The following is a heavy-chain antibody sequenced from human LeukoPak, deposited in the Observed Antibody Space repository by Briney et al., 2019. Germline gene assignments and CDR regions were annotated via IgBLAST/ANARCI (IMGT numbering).Heavy chain of an antibody. J-gene: IGHJ4*02. Sequence: ASVKVSCKASGYTFTSYGISWVRQAPGQGLEWMGWISAYNGNTNYAQKLQGRVTMTTDTSTSTAYMELSSLRSEDTAVYYCARRVVNYDFWSGYDYWGQGTLVTVSS. CDR1: GYTFTSYG. V-gene: IGHV1-18*01. D-gene: IGHD3-3*01. CDR2: ISAYNGNT. CDR3: ARRVVNYDFWSGYDY.